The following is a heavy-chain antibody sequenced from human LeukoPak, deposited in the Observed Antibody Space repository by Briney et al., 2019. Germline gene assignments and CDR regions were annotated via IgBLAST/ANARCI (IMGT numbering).Heavy chain of an antibody. CDR2: IKQDGSEK. J-gene: IGHJ6*02. CDR1: GFTFSSYW. Sequence: GGSLRLSCAASGFTFSSYWMSWVRQAPGKGLEWVANIKQDGSEKYYVDSVKGRFTISRDNAKNSLYLQMNSLRAEDKAVYYWARVVITFQIDGWGQGTTVTVSS. V-gene: IGHV3-7*04. CDR3: ARVVITFQIDG. D-gene: IGHD3-16*01.